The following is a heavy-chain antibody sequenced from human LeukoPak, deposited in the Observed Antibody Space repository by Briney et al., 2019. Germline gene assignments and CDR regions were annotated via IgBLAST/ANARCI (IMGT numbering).Heavy chain of an antibody. V-gene: IGHV4-59*01. CDR1: GGSISSSC. D-gene: IGHD3-10*01. Sequence: SETLSLNCPVSGGSISSSCWSWIRQPPGNGLEWIGYICYSGTTNYNPSLKSRVTISVDTSKNQFSLKLNSVTAADTAMYYCATSESGPINHWGQGALVTVSS. CDR2: ICYSGTT. CDR3: ATSESGPINH. J-gene: IGHJ5*02.